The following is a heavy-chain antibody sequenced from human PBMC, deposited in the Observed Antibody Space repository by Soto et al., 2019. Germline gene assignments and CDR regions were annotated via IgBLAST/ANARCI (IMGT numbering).Heavy chain of an antibody. J-gene: IGHJ3*02. CDR1: GGSISSGGYF. V-gene: IGHV4-31*03. CDR2: VNYSGST. D-gene: IGHD3-10*01. Sequence: QVQLQESGPGLEKPSQTLSLTCTVSGGSISSGGYFWSWIRQQPGKGLEWIGDVNYSGSTYSNPSLKSRVTISVDTSKNQFSLKLSSVTAADTAVYYCARDILLWFGELPPRAHDAFDIWGQGTMVTVSS. CDR3: ARDILLWFGELPPRAHDAFDI.